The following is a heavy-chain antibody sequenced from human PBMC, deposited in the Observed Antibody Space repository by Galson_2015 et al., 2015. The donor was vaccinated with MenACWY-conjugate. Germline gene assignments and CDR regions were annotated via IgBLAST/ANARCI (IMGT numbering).Heavy chain of an antibody. Sequence: SVKVSCKASGFTFTSSAVQWVRQARGQRLEWIGWIVVGSGNTNYAQKFQERVTITRDMSTSTAYMELSSLRSEDTAVYYCAADRYYYDSSGYYYRGEGDYYYYGMDVWGQGTTVTVSS. CDR3: AADRYYYDSSGYYYRGEGDYYYYGMDV. D-gene: IGHD3-22*01. J-gene: IGHJ6*02. V-gene: IGHV1-58*01. CDR2: IVVGSGNT. CDR1: GFTFTSSA.